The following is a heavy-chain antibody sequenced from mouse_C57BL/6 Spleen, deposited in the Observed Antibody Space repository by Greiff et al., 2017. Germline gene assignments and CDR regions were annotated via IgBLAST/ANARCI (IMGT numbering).Heavy chain of an antibody. D-gene: IGHD2-4*01. J-gene: IGHJ4*01. V-gene: IGHV2-2*01. Sequence: QVQLQQSGPGLVQPSQSLSITCTVSGFSLTSYGVHWVRQSPGKGLEWLGVIWSGGSTDYNAAFISRLSISKDNSKSQVFFKMNSLQADDTAIYYCARRELYYDYERGAMDYWGQGTSVTVSS. CDR3: ARRELYYDYERGAMDY. CDR1: GFSLTSYG. CDR2: IWSGGST.